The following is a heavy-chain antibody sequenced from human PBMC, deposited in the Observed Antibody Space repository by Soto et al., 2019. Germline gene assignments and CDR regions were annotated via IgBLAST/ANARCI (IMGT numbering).Heavy chain of an antibody. CDR2: FIPILPTT. CDR3: ARGTSSATATDWFDP. D-gene: IGHD2-15*01. CDR1: GGTLKNYA. V-gene: IGHV1-69*13. Sequence: SVKVSCKASGGTLKNYAISWGRQAPGQGLEWMGGFIPILPTTNYAHKFQGRVSITADESTTTAYMELSSLRFEDTAVYYCARGTSSATATDWFDPWGQGTLVTVSS. J-gene: IGHJ5*02.